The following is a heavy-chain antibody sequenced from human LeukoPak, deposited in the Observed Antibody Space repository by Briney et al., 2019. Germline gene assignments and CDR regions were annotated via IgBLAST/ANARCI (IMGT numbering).Heavy chain of an antibody. D-gene: IGHD3-16*01. CDR2: IYSGGTI. Sequence: PGGSLRLSCAASGFTVSSNYMAWVRQAPGKGLEWVSVIYSGGTIYYADSVKGRFTISRDNSKNTLYLQMNSLRAEDTAVYYCAKGYYDYVWGSYYFDYWGQGTLVTVSS. CDR1: GFTVSSNY. J-gene: IGHJ4*02. V-gene: IGHV3-53*01. CDR3: AKGYYDYVWGSYYFDY.